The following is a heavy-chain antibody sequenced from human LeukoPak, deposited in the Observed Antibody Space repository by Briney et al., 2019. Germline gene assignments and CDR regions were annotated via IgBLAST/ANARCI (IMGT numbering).Heavy chain of an antibody. CDR1: GFTFSSFG. D-gene: IGHD3-9*01. CDR2: IWYDGSNK. CDR3: ARAQGAGYFLGGPYFDY. Sequence: GGSLRLSCAASGFTFSSFGLHWVRQGPGKGLEWVALIWYDGSNKYYADSVKGRFTISRDNSENTLYLQMNSLRAEDTAVYYCARAQGAGYFLGGPYFDYWGQGTLVTVSS. V-gene: IGHV3-33*01. J-gene: IGHJ4*02.